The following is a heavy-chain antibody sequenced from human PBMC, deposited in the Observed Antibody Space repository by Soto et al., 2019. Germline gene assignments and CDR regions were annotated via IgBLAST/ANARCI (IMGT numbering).Heavy chain of an antibody. CDR2: INPNSGGT. Sequence: PVKVACKACGESFTGYYMHGVRQAPGQGLEWMGWINPNSGGTNYAQKFQGRVTMTRDKSISTAYMELSRLRSDDTAVYSCARSSIAARRGYYWGQRTMVSVSA. CDR1: GESFTGYY. D-gene: IGHD6-6*01. V-gene: IGHV1-2*02. J-gene: IGHJ4*02. CDR3: ARSSIAARRGYY.